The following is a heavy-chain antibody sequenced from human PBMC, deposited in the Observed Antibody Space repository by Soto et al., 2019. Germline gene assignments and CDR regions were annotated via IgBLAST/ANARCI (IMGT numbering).Heavy chain of an antibody. CDR2: IYHTGTT. CDR1: GGSIINLYG. Sequence: PSLTMRLTCVVVGGSIINLYGWTLVHQNPGKSLEWIGQIYHTGTTNYNPSLESRVAMSVDKSNNEFSLKLTSVSAADTAVYYCTTLPTRLVVKATELPTWGRGTLVTVPS. D-gene: IGHD2-15*01. CDR3: TTLPTRLVVKATELPT. V-gene: IGHV4-4*02. J-gene: IGHJ5*02.